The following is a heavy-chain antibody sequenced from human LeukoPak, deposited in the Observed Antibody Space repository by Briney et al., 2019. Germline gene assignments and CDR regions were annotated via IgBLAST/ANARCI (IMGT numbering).Heavy chain of an antibody. J-gene: IGHJ4*02. CDR1: GFTFSNYE. CDR2: ISSSGSTI. CDR3: AGWGLTVTKSPYFDY. V-gene: IGHV3-48*03. Sequence: PGGSLRLSCAASGFTFSNYEMNWVRQAPGKGLEWVSYISSSGSTIYYADSVKGRFTISRDNAKNTLYLQLNSLRAEDTAVYYCAGWGLTVTKSPYFDYWGQGTLVTVSS. D-gene: IGHD4-17*01.